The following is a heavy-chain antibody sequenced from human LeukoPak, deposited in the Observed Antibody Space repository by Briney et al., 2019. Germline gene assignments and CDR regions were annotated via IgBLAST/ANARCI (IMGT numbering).Heavy chain of an antibody. V-gene: IGHV1-18*01. CDR2: ISAYNGNT. Sequence: ASVKVSCKASGYTFTSYGISWVRQAPGQGLEWMGWISAYNGNTNYAQKLQGRVTMTRDTSISTAYMELSRLRSDDTAVYYCAREVGYSHGGWFDPWGQGTLVTVSS. D-gene: IGHD5-18*01. CDR3: AREVGYSHGGWFDP. CDR1: GYTFTSYG. J-gene: IGHJ5*02.